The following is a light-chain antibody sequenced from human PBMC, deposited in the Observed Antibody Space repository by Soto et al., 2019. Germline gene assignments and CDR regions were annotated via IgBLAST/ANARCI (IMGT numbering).Light chain of an antibody. CDR3: HQRQSWPRT. Sequence: EIVLMQSPGTLSLSPGERATLSCRASQTMTRAYVAWYQQKPGQAPRLLIYAASYRATGISDKFSGSGSGTDFSLTINRLEPEDSAVYYCHQRQSWPRTFGQGTKVDIK. CDR2: AAS. CDR1: QTMTRAY. J-gene: IGKJ1*01. V-gene: IGKV3D-20*02.